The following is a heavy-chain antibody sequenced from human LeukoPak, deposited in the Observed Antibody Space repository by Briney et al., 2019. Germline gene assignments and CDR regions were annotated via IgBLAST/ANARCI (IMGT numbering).Heavy chain of an antibody. D-gene: IGHD2-2*02. CDR2: ISWDGGST. J-gene: IGHJ6*03. Sequence: PGGSLRLSCAASGFTFDDYAMHWVRHAPGKGLERVSLISWDGGSTYYADSVKGRFTISRDNSKNSLYLQMNSLRAEDTALYYCAKDRYCSSTSCYSYMDVWGKGTTVTVSS. V-gene: IGHV3-43D*04. CDR3: AKDRYCSSTSCYSYMDV. CDR1: GFTFDDYA.